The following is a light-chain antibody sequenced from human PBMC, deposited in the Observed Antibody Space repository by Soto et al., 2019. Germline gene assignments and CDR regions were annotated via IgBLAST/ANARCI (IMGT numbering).Light chain of an antibody. J-gene: IGLJ2*01. CDR2: END. V-gene: IGLV1-51*02. Sequence: QSVLTQPPSVSAAPGQKVTISCSGGSSNIGNNYVSWYQQVPGTAPKLLIYENDKRPSGIPDRFSGSKSGTSATLGITGLQTGDEVDIYCGTWDASLHIVVFGGGTMLTVL. CDR3: GTWDASLHIVV. CDR1: SSNIGNNY.